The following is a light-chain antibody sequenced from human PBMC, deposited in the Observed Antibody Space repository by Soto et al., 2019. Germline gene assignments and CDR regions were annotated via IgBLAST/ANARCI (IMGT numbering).Light chain of an antibody. V-gene: IGKV3-20*01. J-gene: IGKJ1*01. CDR3: QQYGSSGT. CDR1: QSVSNNY. CDR2: GAS. Sequence: EIVLTQSPSTLSASPGERATLYCRASQSVSNNYVAWYQQKPGQAPRLLIYGASNRATGIPDRFSGSGSGTDFTLTISRLEPEDSAVYYCQQYGSSGTFGQGTKVDIK.